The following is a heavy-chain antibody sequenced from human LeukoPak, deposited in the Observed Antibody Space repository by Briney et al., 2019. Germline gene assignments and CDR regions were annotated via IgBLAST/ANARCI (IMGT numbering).Heavy chain of an antibody. J-gene: IGHJ4*02. CDR1: GFTVSSNY. CDR2: IYSGGST. V-gene: IGHV3-66*01. CDR3: ARGLSLEWSADY. D-gene: IGHD3-3*01. Sequence: GGSLRLSCAASGFTVSSNYMSWVRQAPGKGLEWVSVIYSGGSTYYADSVKGRFTISRDNSKNTLYLQMNSLRAEDTAVYYCARGLSLEWSADYWGQGTLVTVSS.